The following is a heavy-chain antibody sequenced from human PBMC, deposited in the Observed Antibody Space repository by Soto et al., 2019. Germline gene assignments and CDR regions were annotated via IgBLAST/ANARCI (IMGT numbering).Heavy chain of an antibody. CDR1: EFTFSSYW. J-gene: IGHJ6*02. CDR3: ARESGMNGMDV. CDR2: INSDGSVT. V-gene: IGHV3-74*01. Sequence: EVQLVESGGGLVQPGGSLRLSCAASEFTFSSYWMHWVRQPPGTGLVWVSHINSDGSVTTYADSVKGRFTISRDNAKNTVYLQMTSLRSEDTAVYYCARESGMNGMDVWAQGTTVTVSS.